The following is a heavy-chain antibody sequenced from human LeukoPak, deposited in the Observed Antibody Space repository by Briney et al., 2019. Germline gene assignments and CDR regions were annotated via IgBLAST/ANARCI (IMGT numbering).Heavy chain of an antibody. V-gene: IGHV3-30*18. CDR2: ISYDGSNK. CDR1: GFTFSSYG. CDR3: AKDKRPYYYDSSGYPAY. J-gene: IGHJ4*02. Sequence: PGRSLRLSCVASGFTFSSYGMHWVRQAPGKGLEWVAVISYDGSNKYYADSVKGRFTISRDNSKNTLYLQMNSLRAEDTAVYYCAKDKRPYYYDSSGYPAYWGQGTLVTVSS. D-gene: IGHD3-22*01.